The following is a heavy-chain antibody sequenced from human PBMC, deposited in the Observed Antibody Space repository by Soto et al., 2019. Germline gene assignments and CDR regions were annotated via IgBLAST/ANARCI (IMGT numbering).Heavy chain of an antibody. CDR1: GGLVSRTIYK. CDR2: IYYTGST. CDR3: ARGKWNYGIT. Sequence: GGLVSRTIYKKSRIRPPPRKGLEWIGYIYYTGSTNYNPSLESRVTMSVDTSKNQFSLELSSVTAADTAVYYFARGKWNYGITLGPGTLVIVSP. D-gene: IGHD1-7*01. J-gene: IGHJ5*02. V-gene: IGHV4-61*01.